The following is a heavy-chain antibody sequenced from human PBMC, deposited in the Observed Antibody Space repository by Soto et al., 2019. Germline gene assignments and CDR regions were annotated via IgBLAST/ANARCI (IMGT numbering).Heavy chain of an antibody. CDR3: ARSWNYYYYYGMDV. CDR1: GFTFSSYS. CDR2: ISSSSSYI. Sequence: EVQLVESGGGLVKPGGSLRLSCAASGFTFSSYSMNWVRQAPGKGLEWVSSISSSSSYIYYADSVKGRFTISRDNAKNSLHLQMSSLRAEDTAVYYCARSWNYYYYYGMDVWGQGTTVTVSS. D-gene: IGHD3-3*01. J-gene: IGHJ6*02. V-gene: IGHV3-21*01.